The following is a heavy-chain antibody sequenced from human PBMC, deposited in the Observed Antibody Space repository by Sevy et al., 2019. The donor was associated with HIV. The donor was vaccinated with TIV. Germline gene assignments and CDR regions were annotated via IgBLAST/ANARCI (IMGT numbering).Heavy chain of an antibody. D-gene: IGHD3-22*01. CDR1: GFSFDSYG. CDR3: AKGGGGHYDPDEIGYYFYYYNMDV. J-gene: IGHJ6*03. Sequence: GGSLRLSCAVSGFSFDSYGMTWVRQAPGKGLEWVSGISGSGTRTYYADSVKGRFSISRDNFKNRLYLQMNSLRSEETAMYYWAKGGGGHYDPDEIGYYFYYYNMDVWGKGTTVTVSS. CDR2: ISGSGTRT. V-gene: IGHV3-23*01.